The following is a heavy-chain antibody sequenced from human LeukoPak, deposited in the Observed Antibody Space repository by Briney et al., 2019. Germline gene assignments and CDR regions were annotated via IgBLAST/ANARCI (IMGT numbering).Heavy chain of an antibody. CDR2: ISWNSGSI. CDR1: GFTFDDYA. V-gene: IGHV3-9*03. J-gene: IGHJ4*02. Sequence: GGSLRLSCAASGFTFDDYAMHWVRQAPGKGLEWVSGISWNSGSIGYADSVKGRFTISRDNAKNSLYLQMNSLRAEDMALYYCAKEEGGFDYGGQGTLVTVSS. D-gene: IGHD1-26*01. CDR3: AKEEGGFDY.